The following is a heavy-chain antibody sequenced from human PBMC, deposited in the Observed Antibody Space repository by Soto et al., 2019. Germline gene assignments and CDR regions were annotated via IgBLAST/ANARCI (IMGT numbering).Heavy chain of an antibody. J-gene: IGHJ4*02. CDR2: VSASGLNT. Sequence: PGGSLRLSCAASGFTFSTYAMAWVRQAPGKGLEWVSGVSASGLNTDYADPVKGRFYISRDNSKNTVSLHMNSLRAEDTALYYCAKDRARRTSGYFLDYWGQGTPVTVS. V-gene: IGHV3-23*01. CDR1: GFTFSTYA. D-gene: IGHD1-1*01. CDR3: AKDRARRTSGYFLDY.